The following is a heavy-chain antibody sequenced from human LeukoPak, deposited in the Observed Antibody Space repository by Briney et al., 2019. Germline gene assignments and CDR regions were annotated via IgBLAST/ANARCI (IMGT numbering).Heavy chain of an antibody. CDR1: GYTFTSYY. Sequence: ASVKVSCKASGYTFTSYYMHWVRQAPGQGLEWMGIINPSGGSTSYAQKFQGGVTMTRDMSTSTVYMELSSLRSEDTAVYYCARARGRGDDFWTTQNPFDYWGQGTLVTVSS. D-gene: IGHD3-3*01. J-gene: IGHJ4*02. CDR3: ARARGRGDDFWTTQNPFDY. V-gene: IGHV1-46*01. CDR2: INPSGGST.